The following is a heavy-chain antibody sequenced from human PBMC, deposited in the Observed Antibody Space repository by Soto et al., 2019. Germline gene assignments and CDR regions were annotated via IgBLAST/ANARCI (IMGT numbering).Heavy chain of an antibody. CDR3: ARPRRDGGEAFDL. CDR2: IIPVFDKA. D-gene: IGHD3-16*01. CDR1: GGSFGSSA. J-gene: IGHJ3*01. V-gene: IGHV1-69*01. Sequence: QVQLVQSGADVKKPGSSVTVSCKTSGGSFGSSAISWVRQAPAQGLEWMGEIIPVFDKANYAQNFQGRLTITADELTGTVFMELSSLRSEDTAVYFCARPRRDGGEAFDLGGLGKVVSVSS.